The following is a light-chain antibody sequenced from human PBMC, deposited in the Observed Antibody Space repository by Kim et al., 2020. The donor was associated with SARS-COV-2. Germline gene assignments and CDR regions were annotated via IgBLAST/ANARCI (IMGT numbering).Light chain of an antibody. CDR2: AAS. CDR1: QGIGYY. J-gene: IGKJ1*01. CDR3: QKYNSAPWT. V-gene: IGKV1-27*01. Sequence: SASVGDRVTLTCRADQGIGYYLAWYQHKPGNSPKLLISAASTLQSGVPSRFSGSGSGTDFSLTISSLQPEDVATYYCQKYNSAPWTFGPGTKVEI.